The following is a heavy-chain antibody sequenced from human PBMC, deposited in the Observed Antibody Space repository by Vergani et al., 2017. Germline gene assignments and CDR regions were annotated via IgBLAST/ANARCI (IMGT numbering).Heavy chain of an antibody. CDR3: ARDRDSGYDYKAGFDAFDI. J-gene: IGHJ3*02. CDR2: IYYSGST. CDR1: GGSISSYY. Sequence: QVQLQESGPGLVKPSETLSLTCTVSGGSISSYYWSWIRQPPGKGLEWIGYIYYSGSTNYNPSLKSRVTISVDTSKNQFSLKLSSVTAADTAVYYCARDRDSGYDYKAGFDAFDIWGQGTMVTVSS. V-gene: IGHV4-59*01. D-gene: IGHD5-12*01.